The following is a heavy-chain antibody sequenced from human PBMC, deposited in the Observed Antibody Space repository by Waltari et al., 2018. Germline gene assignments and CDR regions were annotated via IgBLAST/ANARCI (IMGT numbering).Heavy chain of an antibody. D-gene: IGHD3-22*01. V-gene: IGHV1-69*05. J-gene: IGHJ3*02. CDR1: GGTFSSYA. CDR2: IIPIFGTA. CDR3: ARVYYYDSSGYSVPYGAFDI. Sequence: QVQLVQSGAEVKKPGSSVKVSCKASGGTFSSYAISWVRQAPGQGLEWMGGIIPIFGTANYAQKFQGRVTITTDEATSTAYMELSSLRSEDTAVYYCARVYYYDSSGYSVPYGAFDIWGQGTMVTVSS.